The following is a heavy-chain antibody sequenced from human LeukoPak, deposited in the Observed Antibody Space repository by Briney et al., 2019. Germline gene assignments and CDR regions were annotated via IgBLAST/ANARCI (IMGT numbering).Heavy chain of an antibody. J-gene: IGHJ4*02. V-gene: IGHV1-2*02. Sequence: GASVKVSCKASGYTFTGYYMHWVRPAPGQGLEWMGWINPNSGGTNYAQKFQGRVTMTRDTSISTAYMELSRLRSDDTAVYYCARALTMIVVVPDYWGQGTLVTVSS. CDR1: GYTFTGYY. CDR3: ARALTMIVVVPDY. D-gene: IGHD3-22*01. CDR2: INPNSGGT.